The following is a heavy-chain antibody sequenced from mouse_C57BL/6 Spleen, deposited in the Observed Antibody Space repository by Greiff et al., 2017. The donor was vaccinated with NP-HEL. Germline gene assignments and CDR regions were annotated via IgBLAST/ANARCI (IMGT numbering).Heavy chain of an antibody. D-gene: IGHD2-3*01. CDR3: AREGGDGYYVDYFDY. J-gene: IGHJ2*01. CDR2: IDPNSGGT. V-gene: IGHV1-72*01. Sequence: QVQLQQPGAELVKPGASVKLSCKASGYTFTSYWMHWVKQRPGRGLEWIGRIDPNSGGTKYNEKFKSKATLTVDKPSSTAYMQLSSLTSEDSAVYYWAREGGDGYYVDYFDYWGQGTTLTVSS. CDR1: GYTFTSYW.